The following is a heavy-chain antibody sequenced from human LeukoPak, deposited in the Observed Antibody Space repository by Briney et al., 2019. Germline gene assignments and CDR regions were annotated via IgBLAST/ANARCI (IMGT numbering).Heavy chain of an antibody. CDR3: AKGSKAVLFTRDHYMDV. CDR1: GFSFSMYS. D-gene: IGHD6-19*01. Sequence: GGSLRLSCAASGFSFSMYSMSWIRQAPGKGLEWVSVISDNGAVTFYGDSVKGRFTISRDNSKNTLYLQMNSLRAEDTAVYFCAKGSKAVLFTRDHYMDVWGKGTTVTISS. CDR2: ISDNGAVT. J-gene: IGHJ6*03. V-gene: IGHV3-23*01.